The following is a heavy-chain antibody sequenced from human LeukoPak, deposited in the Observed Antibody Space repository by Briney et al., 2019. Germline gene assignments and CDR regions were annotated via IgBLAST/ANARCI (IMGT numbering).Heavy chain of an antibody. J-gene: IGHJ3*02. D-gene: IGHD2-8*02. Sequence: HGASVKVSCKASGYSFTSYYVHCVRQAPGQGLECVGVINPSDGGTISAQKLQDRVALTRDTSTSTVYMEMSSLKSDDTAVYYCARGPLVGYDTNDSGFDIWGQGTLVTVSS. V-gene: IGHV1-46*04. CDR1: GYSFTSYY. CDR2: INPSDGGT. CDR3: ARGPLVGYDTNDSGFDI.